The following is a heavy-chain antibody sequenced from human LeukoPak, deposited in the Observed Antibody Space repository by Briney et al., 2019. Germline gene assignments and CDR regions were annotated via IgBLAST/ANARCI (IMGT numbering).Heavy chain of an antibody. CDR2: IYISET. Sequence: SETLSLTCTVSGGSISSYYWGWLRQPAGKPLEWIGRIYISETHYNPSLKSRVTISVDTSKNQFSLNLSSVTAADTAVYYCARMSGNYPFEYWGQGTLVTISS. J-gene: IGHJ4*02. V-gene: IGHV4-4*07. D-gene: IGHD1-7*01. CDR1: GGSISSYY. CDR3: ARMSGNYPFEY.